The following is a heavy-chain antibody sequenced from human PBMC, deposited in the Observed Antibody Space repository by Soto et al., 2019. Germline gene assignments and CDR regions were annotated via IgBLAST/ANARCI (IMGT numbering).Heavy chain of an antibody. V-gene: IGHV3-21*01. CDR3: ARDPVGSSGWLDYYYYYMDV. Sequence: GGSLRLSCAASGFTFSSYSMNWVRQAPGKGLEWVSSISSSSSYIYYADSVKGRFTISRDNAKNSLYLQMNSLRAEDTAVYYCARDPVGSSGWLDYYYYYMDVWGKGTTVTVSS. J-gene: IGHJ6*03. CDR2: ISSSSSYI. D-gene: IGHD6-19*01. CDR1: GFTFSSYS.